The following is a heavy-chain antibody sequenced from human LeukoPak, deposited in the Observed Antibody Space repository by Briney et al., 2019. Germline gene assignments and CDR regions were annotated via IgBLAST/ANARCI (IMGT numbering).Heavy chain of an antibody. Sequence: SETLSLTCTVSGGSISSYYWSWIRQPAGKGLEWIGRIYTSGSTNYNPSLKSRVTMSVDTSKNQFSLKLSSVTAADTAVYYCALYGSGSYYNELWFDPWGQGTLVTVSS. CDR1: GGSISSYY. D-gene: IGHD3-10*01. J-gene: IGHJ5*02. CDR2: IYTSGST. V-gene: IGHV4-4*07. CDR3: ALYGSGSYYNELWFDP.